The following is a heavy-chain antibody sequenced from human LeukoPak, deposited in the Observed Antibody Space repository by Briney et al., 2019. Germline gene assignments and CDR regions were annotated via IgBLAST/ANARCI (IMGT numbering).Heavy chain of an antibody. Sequence: ALVKVSCKASGYTFTSFDFNWARQATGQGLEWMGWMNPNTGNTGYAQKFQGRVTMTRNTSISTAYMELSSLRSEDTAVYYCARGYTAAAAYAFDIWGQGTMVTVSS. CDR3: ARGYTAAAAYAFDI. CDR2: MNPNTGNT. V-gene: IGHV1-8*01. D-gene: IGHD6-13*01. CDR1: GYTFTSFD. J-gene: IGHJ3*02.